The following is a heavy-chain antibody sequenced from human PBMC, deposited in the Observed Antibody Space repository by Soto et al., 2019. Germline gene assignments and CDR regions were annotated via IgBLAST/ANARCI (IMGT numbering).Heavy chain of an antibody. Sequence: VQLVQSGAEVKKPGSSVKVSCKASGGTFSSYAISWVRQAPGQGLEWMGGIIPIFGTANYAQKFQGRVTITADESTSTAYMELSSLRSEDTAVYYCATNYRDLLVWYYGMDVWGQGTTVTVSS. J-gene: IGHJ6*02. CDR2: IIPIFGTA. V-gene: IGHV1-69*12. CDR3: ATNYRDLLVWYYGMDV. CDR1: GGTFSSYA. D-gene: IGHD1-7*01.